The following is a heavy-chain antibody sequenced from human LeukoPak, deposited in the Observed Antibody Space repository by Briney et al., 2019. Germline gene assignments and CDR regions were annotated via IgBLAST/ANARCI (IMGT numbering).Heavy chain of an antibody. D-gene: IGHD4-17*01. CDR2: IYYSGTT. Sequence: SQTLSLTCTVSGGSISSGGYYWSWIRQHPGKGLEWIGYIYYSGTTYYNPSLKSRLTISVDTSKNQFSLKLNSVTAADTAVYYCSRSLLVTTPHFDYWGQGILVTVSS. J-gene: IGHJ4*02. CDR1: GGSISSGGYY. V-gene: IGHV4-31*03. CDR3: SRSLLVTTPHFDY.